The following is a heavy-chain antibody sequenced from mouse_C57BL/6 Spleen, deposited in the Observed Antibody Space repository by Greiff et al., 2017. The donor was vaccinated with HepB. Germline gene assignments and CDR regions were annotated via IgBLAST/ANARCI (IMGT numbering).Heavy chain of an antibody. CDR3: ARDYYGSSYGWFDY. CDR2: IYPRSGNT. Sequence: QVQLQQSGAELARPGASVKLSCKASGYTFTSYGISWVKQRTGQGLEWIGEIYPRSGNTYYNEKFKGKATLTADKSSSTAYMELRSLTSEDSAVYFCARDYYGSSYGWFDYWGQGTTLTVSS. CDR1: GYTFTSYG. J-gene: IGHJ2*01. D-gene: IGHD1-1*01. V-gene: IGHV1-81*01.